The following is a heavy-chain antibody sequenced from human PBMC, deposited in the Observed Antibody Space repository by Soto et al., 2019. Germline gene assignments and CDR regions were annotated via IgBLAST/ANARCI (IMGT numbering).Heavy chain of an antibody. J-gene: IGHJ4*02. Sequence: QVQLQESGPGLVKPSGTLSLTCAVSSASISSSNWWSWVRQPPGKGLEWIGGIYHSGSTNYHPSLKSRVTISVDKSKNQFSLKLSSVTAADTAVYYCARAGRTVTTFDYWGQGTLVTVSS. V-gene: IGHV4-4*02. CDR2: IYHSGST. CDR1: SASISSSNW. CDR3: ARAGRTVTTFDY. D-gene: IGHD4-17*01.